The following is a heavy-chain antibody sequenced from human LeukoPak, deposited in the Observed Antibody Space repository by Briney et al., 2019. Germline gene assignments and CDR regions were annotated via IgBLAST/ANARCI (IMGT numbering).Heavy chain of an antibody. V-gene: IGHV3-15*01. CDR2: MKSQAEGATT. D-gene: IGHD3-22*01. CDR1: GFTFSSAW. Sequence: GSLRLSCAVSGFTFSSAWMSWVRQAPGKGLEWVGRMKSQAEGATTDYAAPVKDRFTISRDDSKNTLYLQMDSLKTEDTAAYYCTIHYDSSGYYYGTDAPNSFDYWGQGTLVAVSS. CDR3: TIHYDSSGYYYGTDAPNSFDY. J-gene: IGHJ4*02.